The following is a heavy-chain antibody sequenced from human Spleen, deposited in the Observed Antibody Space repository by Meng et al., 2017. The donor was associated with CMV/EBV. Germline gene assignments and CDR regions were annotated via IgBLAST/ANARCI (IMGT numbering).Heavy chain of an antibody. Sequence: SETLSLTCIVSGDTITSSYWSWMRLPPGKGLECIAYFYYGGNTNYNPSVKSRVTVSVDTSKNQFSLKLSSVTAADTAVYYCARGRKWDQPPGYWGQGTLVTVSS. CDR2: FYYGGNT. CDR1: GDTITSSY. D-gene: IGHD1-26*01. V-gene: IGHV4-59*01. J-gene: IGHJ4*02. CDR3: ARGRKWDQPPGY.